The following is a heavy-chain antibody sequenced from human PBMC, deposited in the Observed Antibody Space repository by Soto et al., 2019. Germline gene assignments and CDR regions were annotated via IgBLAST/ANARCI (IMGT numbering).Heavy chain of an antibody. V-gene: IGHV3-74*01. D-gene: IGHD2-15*01. CDR2: MNSDGSII. Sequence: EVQLVESGGGLVQPGGSLRLSCVASGFTFSSDWMHWVRHGPGRGLVWVSRMNSDGSIINYADSVKGRFTVSRDNAKNTLYLQMNSLRVEDTALYYCVRGWSDVWGQGTTVTVSS. J-gene: IGHJ6*02. CDR3: VRGWSDV. CDR1: GFTFSSDW.